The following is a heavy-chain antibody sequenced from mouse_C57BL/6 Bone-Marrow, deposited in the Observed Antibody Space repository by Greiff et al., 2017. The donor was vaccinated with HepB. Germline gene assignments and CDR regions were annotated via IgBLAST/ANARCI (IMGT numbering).Heavy chain of an antibody. CDR3: ARDGSYGFAY. Sequence: EVQRVESEGGLVQPGSSMKLSCTASGFTFSDYYMAWVRQVPEKGLEWVANINYDGSSTYYLDSLKSRFIISRDNAKNILYLQMSSLKSEDTATYYCARDGSYGFAYWGQGTLVTVSA. D-gene: IGHD1-1*02. J-gene: IGHJ3*01. CDR1: GFTFSDYY. CDR2: INYDGSST. V-gene: IGHV5-16*01.